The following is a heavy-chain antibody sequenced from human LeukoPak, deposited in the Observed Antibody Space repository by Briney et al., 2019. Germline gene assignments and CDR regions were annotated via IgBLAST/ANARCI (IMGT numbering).Heavy chain of an antibody. D-gene: IGHD2-15*01. CDR2: ISAYNGNT. J-gene: IGHJ3*02. CDR1: GYTFTSYG. Sequence: GASVKVSCKASGYTFTSYGISWVRQAPGQGLEWMGWISAYNGNTNYAQKFQGRVTMTTDTSTSTAYMELRSLRSEDTAVYYCAAGVVVVAAGDDAFDIWGQGTMVTVSS. CDR3: AAGVVVVAAGDDAFDI. V-gene: IGHV1-18*01.